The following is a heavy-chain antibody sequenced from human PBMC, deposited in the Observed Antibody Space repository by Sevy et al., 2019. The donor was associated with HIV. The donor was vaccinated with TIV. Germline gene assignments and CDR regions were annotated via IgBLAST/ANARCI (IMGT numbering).Heavy chain of an antibody. Sequence: GGSPRLSCAASGFTLSSFWMTWVRQAPGKGLEWVANIKEDGSDKNYLDSVKGRFTISRDNAKNSLYLQMNSLRAEDTAVYYCARDKNHYDRSVYYDAFDIWGQGTMVTVSS. CDR2: IKEDGSDK. CDR1: GFTLSSFW. V-gene: IGHV3-7*03. J-gene: IGHJ3*02. D-gene: IGHD3-22*01. CDR3: ARDKNHYDRSVYYDAFDI.